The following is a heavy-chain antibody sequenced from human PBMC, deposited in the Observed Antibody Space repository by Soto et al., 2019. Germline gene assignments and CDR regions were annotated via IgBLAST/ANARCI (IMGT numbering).Heavy chain of an antibody. V-gene: IGHV4-39*01. D-gene: IGHD6-13*01. CDR2: INYSGTA. CDR3: ARRMLVRSWYFDWFDP. J-gene: IGHJ5*02. CDR1: GGSISTASYY. Sequence: QLQLQESGPGLVKPSETLSLTCTVSGGSISTASYYWGWIRQPPGKGLEWIASINYSGTAYYIPSLKIRVSVSIYSSKDQFSHKVNSVTAADTALYFCARRMLVRSWYFDWFDPWGQWTLGTVSS.